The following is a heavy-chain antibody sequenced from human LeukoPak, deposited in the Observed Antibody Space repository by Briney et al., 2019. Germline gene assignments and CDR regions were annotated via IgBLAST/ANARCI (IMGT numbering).Heavy chain of an antibody. V-gene: IGHV4-39*01. D-gene: IGHD6-13*01. Sequence: PSETLSLTCTVSGGSISSSSYYWGWIRQPPGKGLEWIGSIYYSGSTYYNPSLKSRVTISVDTSKNQFSLKLSSVTAPDTAVYYCASTGYSSSWYARPFPFDYWGQGTLVTVSS. J-gene: IGHJ4*02. CDR1: GGSISSSSYY. CDR2: IYYSGST. CDR3: ASTGYSSSWYARPFPFDY.